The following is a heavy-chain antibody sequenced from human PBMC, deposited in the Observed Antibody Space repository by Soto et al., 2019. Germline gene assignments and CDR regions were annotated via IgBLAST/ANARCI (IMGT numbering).Heavy chain of an antibody. CDR3: ARHTARQQLVSGVSDY. D-gene: IGHD6-13*01. CDR2: ISSSSSYI. CDR1: GFTFSSYS. Sequence: GGSLRLSCAASGFTFSSYSMNWVRQAPGKGLERVSSISSSSSYIYYADSVKGRFTISRDNAKNSLYLQMNSLRAEDTAVYYCARHTARQQLVSGVSDYWGQGTLVTVSS. V-gene: IGHV3-21*01. J-gene: IGHJ4*02.